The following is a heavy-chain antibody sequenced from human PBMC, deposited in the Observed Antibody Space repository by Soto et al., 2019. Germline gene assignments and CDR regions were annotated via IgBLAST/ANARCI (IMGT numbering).Heavy chain of an antibody. CDR1: GFSFSNAW. V-gene: IGHV3-15*01. Sequence: PGGSLRLSCAAPGFSFSNAWLGWVRQAPGKGLEWVGRIKSRADRGTTDYTAPVKGRFAISRDDSKNTLYLQMNSLKTEDTAVYYCTTGSTSTKNYWGQGTLVTVSS. CDR3: TTGSTSTKNY. J-gene: IGHJ4*02. D-gene: IGHD3-10*01. CDR2: IKSRADRGTT.